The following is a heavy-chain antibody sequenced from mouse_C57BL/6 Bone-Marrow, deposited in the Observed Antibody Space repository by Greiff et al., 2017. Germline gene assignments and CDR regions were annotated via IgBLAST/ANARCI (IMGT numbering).Heavy chain of an antibody. D-gene: IGHD1-1*01. Sequence: VQLQQSGAELVRPGASVKLSCTASGFNIKDDYMHWVKQRPEQGLEWIGWIDPENGDTEYASKFQGKATITADTSSNTAYLQLSSLTSEDTAVYYCTCYGSGAYWGQGTRVTVSA. CDR1: GFNIKDDY. CDR2: IDPENGDT. CDR3: TCYGSGAY. V-gene: IGHV14-4*01. J-gene: IGHJ3*01.